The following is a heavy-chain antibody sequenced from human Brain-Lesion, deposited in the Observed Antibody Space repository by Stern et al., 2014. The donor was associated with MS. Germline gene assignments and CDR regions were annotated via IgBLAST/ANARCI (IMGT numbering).Heavy chain of an antibody. Sequence: VQLEESGPGLVKPSGTLSLTCAVSGGSISSSNWWSWVRQSPGKGLEWIGESDHSGSTIYNPSLKSRFPVSEERPKTASPLTRGFVTAADTAVYFCARFPASRPHVFDSWGQGTLVTVSS. CDR2: SDHSGST. CDR3: ARFPASRPHVFDS. V-gene: IGHV4-4*02. CDR1: GGSISSSNW. J-gene: IGHJ4*02. D-gene: IGHD6-13*01.